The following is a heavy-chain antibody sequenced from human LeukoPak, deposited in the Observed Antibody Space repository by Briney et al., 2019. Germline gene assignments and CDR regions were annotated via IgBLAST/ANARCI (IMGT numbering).Heavy chain of an antibody. CDR3: ARGGTSCYKYSCPRKGIDY. CDR2: INPNSGGT. J-gene: IGHJ4*02. Sequence: GASVKVSCKASGYTFTGYYMHWVRQAPGQGLEWMGWINPNSGGTNYAQKFQGRVTMTRDTSISTAYMELSRLRSDDTAVYYCARGGTSCYKYSCPRKGIDYWGQGTLVTVSS. D-gene: IGHD2-2*02. V-gene: IGHV1-2*02. CDR1: GYTFTGYY.